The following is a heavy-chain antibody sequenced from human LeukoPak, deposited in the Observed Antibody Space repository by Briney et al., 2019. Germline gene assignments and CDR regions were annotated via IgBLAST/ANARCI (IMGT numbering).Heavy chain of an antibody. CDR1: GFTFSSYG. J-gene: IGHJ5*02. V-gene: IGHV3-30*02. CDR3: APLAGDIVVVPAAIRSWFDL. D-gene: IGHD2-2*02. CDR2: IRKDVSNK. Sequence: GGSLRLSCAASGFTFSSYGMHWVRQAPGKGLERVAYIRKDVSNKYYADSVKRRFTISRDNSKNTLYLQMNSLRAEDTAVYYCAPLAGDIVVVPAAIRSWFDLWGQGTLVTVSS.